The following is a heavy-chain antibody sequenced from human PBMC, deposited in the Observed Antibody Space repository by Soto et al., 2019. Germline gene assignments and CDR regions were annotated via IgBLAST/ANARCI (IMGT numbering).Heavy chain of an antibody. J-gene: IGHJ4*02. CDR2: IYYSGST. V-gene: IGHV4-39*01. CDR1: GGSISSSSYY. Sequence: PSETLSLTCTVSGGSISSSSYYWGWIRQPPGKGLEWIGSIYYSGSTYYNPSLKSRVTISVDTSKNQFSLKLSSVTAADTAVYYCATQDLAFDYWGQGTLVTVSS. CDR3: ATQDLAFDY.